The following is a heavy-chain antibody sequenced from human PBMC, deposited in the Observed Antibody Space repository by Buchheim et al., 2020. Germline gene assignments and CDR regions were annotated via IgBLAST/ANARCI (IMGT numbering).Heavy chain of an antibody. V-gene: IGHV7-4-1*02. CDR2: INTNIGNP. J-gene: IGHJ6*03. D-gene: IGHD2-2*02. CDR1: GYTFTSYA. Sequence: QVQLVQSGSELKKPGASVKVSCKASGYTFTSYAMNWVRQAPGQGLEWMGWINTNIGNPTYAQGFTGRFVFSLDTSVSTAYLQISSLKAEDTAVYYCARDLGDIVVVPAAIRDYYYYMDVWGKGTT. CDR3: ARDLGDIVVVPAAIRDYYYYMDV.